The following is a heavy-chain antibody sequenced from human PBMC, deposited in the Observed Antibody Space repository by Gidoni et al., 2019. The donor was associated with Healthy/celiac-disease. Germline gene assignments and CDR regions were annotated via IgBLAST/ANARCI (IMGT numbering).Heavy chain of an antibody. CDR2: IWYDGSNK. J-gene: IGHJ6*02. V-gene: IGHV3-33*01. D-gene: IGHD3-10*01. Sequence: QVQLVESGGGVVQPGRSLSLAFAASGFTFISYGMTCVPQAPGKGLEWVAVIWYDGSNKYYADSVKGRFTISRDNSKNTLYLQMNSLRAEDTAVYYCAREFGYYGSGSHIKPYYYYGMDVWGQGTTVTVSS. CDR1: GFTFISYG. CDR3: AREFGYYGSGSHIKPYYYYGMDV.